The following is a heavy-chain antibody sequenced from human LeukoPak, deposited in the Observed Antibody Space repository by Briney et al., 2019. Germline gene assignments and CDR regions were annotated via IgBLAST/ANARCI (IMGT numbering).Heavy chain of an antibody. CDR2: ISTYIGNT. Sequence: ASVKVSCKASDYTFTNYDISWVRQAPGQGLEWMGWISTYIGNTNYAQNLQGRVTMTTDTSTRTAYMELRSLRSDDTAIYYCARHMTTSDAFDIWGQGTMGTVSS. D-gene: IGHD4-11*01. V-gene: IGHV1-18*01. J-gene: IGHJ3*02. CDR3: ARHMTTSDAFDI. CDR1: DYTFTNYD.